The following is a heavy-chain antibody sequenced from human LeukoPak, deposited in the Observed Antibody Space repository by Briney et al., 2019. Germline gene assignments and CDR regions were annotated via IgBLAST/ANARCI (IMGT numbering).Heavy chain of an antibody. CDR3: AVIAAAGTGDFDY. CDR2: IYYSGGT. CDR1: GGSINYYY. Sequence: SETLSLTCTVSGGSINYYYWMWIRQPPGKGLEWIGYIYYSGGTHYNPSLKSRVTMLVDTSKNQFSLKLSSVTAADTAVYYCAVIAAAGTGDFDYWGQGTLVTVSS. D-gene: IGHD6-13*01. V-gene: IGHV4-59*12. J-gene: IGHJ4*02.